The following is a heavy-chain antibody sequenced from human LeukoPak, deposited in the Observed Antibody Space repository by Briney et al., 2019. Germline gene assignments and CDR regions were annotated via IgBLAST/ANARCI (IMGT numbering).Heavy chain of an antibody. CDR2: ISTSGST. V-gene: IGHV4-61*02. CDR3: ARGHGDYTVLGY. Sequence: SETLSLTCTVSGGSISSGSYYWTWIRQPAGKGLEWIGRISTSGSTYYSPSLKSRVTIFLDTSKNQFSLNMNSVAAADTAVYYCARGHGDYTVLGYWGQGTLVTVSS. CDR1: GGSISSGSYY. D-gene: IGHD4-17*01. J-gene: IGHJ4*02.